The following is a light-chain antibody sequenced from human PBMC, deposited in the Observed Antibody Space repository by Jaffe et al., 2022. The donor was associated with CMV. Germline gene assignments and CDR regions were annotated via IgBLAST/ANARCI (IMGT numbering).Light chain of an antibody. CDR2: GAS. CDR3: QQLNSYLIA. Sequence: DIQLTQSPSFLSASVGDRVTITCRASQVVTSYLAWYQQKPGKAPNLLIYGASTLQTGVPSRFSGSRSGTEFTLTISSLQPEDFATYYCQQLNSYLIAFGQGTRLEIK. J-gene: IGKJ5*01. CDR1: QVVTSY. V-gene: IGKV1-9*01.